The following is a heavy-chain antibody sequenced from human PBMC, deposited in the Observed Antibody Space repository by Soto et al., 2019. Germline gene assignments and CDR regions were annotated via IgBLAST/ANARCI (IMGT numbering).Heavy chain of an antibody. CDR1: GFTFSDFW. D-gene: IGHD1-26*01. Sequence: EVQLVESGGNLVQPGGSLRLSFAASGFTFSDFWMSWVRRAPGRGLEWVANIKEDGSETYYVDSVEGRFTISRDNAKKSLYLQMNSLRAEDTALYYCARGGSHSSDSWGQGALVTVSS. J-gene: IGHJ4*02. CDR3: ARGGSHSSDS. CDR2: IKEDGSET. V-gene: IGHV3-7*05.